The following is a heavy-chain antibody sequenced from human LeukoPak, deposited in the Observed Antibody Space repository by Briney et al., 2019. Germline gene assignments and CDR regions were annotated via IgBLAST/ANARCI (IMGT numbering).Heavy chain of an antibody. V-gene: IGHV4-4*07. Sequence: SETLSLTCTVSGGSISSYYLSWIRQPAGKGLEWIGRIYGSVNTYNPSLKSRITLSLDTSKNQFSLKLSSVTAADTAVYYCARERRAYDFWSGLAISDHYYYYMDVWGKGTTVTVSS. D-gene: IGHD3-3*01. J-gene: IGHJ6*03. CDR1: GGSISSYY. CDR2: IYGSVNT. CDR3: ARERRAYDFWSGLAISDHYYYYMDV.